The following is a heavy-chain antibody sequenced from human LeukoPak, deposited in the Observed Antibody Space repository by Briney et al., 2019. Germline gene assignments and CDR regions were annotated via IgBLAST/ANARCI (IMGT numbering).Heavy chain of an antibody. D-gene: IGHD2-15*01. CDR3: ARSLDPYCSGGSCYSDFDH. V-gene: IGHV2-5*01. CDR1: GFSLSTSGVG. CDR2: IYWNEDK. J-gene: IGHJ4*02. Sequence: SGPTLVSPTQTLTLTCTFSGFSLSTSGVGVGWIRQPPGKALEWLALIYWNEDKRYSPSLKSRLTITKDTSKNQVVLTMNNMDPADTATYYCARSLDPYCSGGSCYSDFDHWGQGTLVTVSS.